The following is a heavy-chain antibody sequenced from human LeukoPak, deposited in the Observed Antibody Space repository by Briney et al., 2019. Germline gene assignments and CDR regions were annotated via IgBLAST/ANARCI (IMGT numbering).Heavy chain of an antibody. Sequence: SETLSLTCAVSGGSISSSNWWSWVRQPPGKGLEWIGSIYYSGSTYYNPSLKSRVTISVDTSKNQFSLKLSSVTAADTAVYYCARHPTTVTNFDYWGQGTLVTVSS. CDR3: ARHPTTVTNFDY. CDR1: GGSISSSNW. V-gene: IGHV4-39*01. D-gene: IGHD4-17*01. J-gene: IGHJ4*02. CDR2: IYYSGST.